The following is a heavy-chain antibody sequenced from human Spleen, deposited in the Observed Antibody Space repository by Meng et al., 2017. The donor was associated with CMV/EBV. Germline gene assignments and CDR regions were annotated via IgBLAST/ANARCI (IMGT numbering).Heavy chain of an antibody. CDR2: INHSGST. D-gene: IGHD2-2*01. V-gene: IGHV4-34*01. CDR1: Y. Sequence: YWSWIRQPPGKGLEWIGEINHSGSTNYNPSLKSRVTISVDTSKNQFSLKLSSVTAADTAVYYCALLGYCSSTSCYDGRDPNYYGMDVWGQGTTVTVSS. CDR3: ALLGYCSSTSCYDGRDPNYYGMDV. J-gene: IGHJ6*02.